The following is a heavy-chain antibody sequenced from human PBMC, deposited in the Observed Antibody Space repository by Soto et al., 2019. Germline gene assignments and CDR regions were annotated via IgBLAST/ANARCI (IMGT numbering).Heavy chain of an antibody. CDR1: GFTFINTG. J-gene: IGHJ4*02. V-gene: IGHV3-23*01. CDR2: ITGNGDTT. Sequence: PGGSLRLSCAGSGFTFINTGMSWVRQAPGQGLEWVSAITGNGDTTYYADSVKGRFTISRDNSKSTPYLQMNSLRAEDTAVYYCAKIDGYFDYWGQGTLVTVSS. CDR3: AKIDGYFDY. D-gene: IGHD3-22*01.